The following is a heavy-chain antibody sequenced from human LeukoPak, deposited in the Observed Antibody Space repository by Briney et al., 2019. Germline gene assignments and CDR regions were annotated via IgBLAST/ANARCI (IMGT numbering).Heavy chain of an antibody. V-gene: IGHV4-59*01. CDR2: IYYSGST. J-gene: IGHJ2*01. Sequence: SETLSLTCTVSGGSISYYYWSWIRQPPGKGLEWIGYIYYSGSTNYNPSLKSRVTISVDTSKNQFSLKLSSVTAADTAVYYCASDRPATENWYFDLWGRGTLVTVSS. CDR1: GGSISYYY. CDR3: ASDRPATENWYFDL. D-gene: IGHD1-26*01.